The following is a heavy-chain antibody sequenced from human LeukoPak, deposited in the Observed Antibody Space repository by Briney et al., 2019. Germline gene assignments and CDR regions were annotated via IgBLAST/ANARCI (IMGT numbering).Heavy chain of an antibody. J-gene: IGHJ4*02. CDR1: GFTFSSYG. CDR3: ARDFDSGTFDY. Sequence: GGSLRLSCAVSGFTFSSYGMDWVRQAPGKGLEWVAVIWYDGSNKYYADSVKGRFTISRDNSKNTLYLQMNSLRAEDTAVYYCARDFDSGTFDYWGQGTLVTVSS. CDR2: IWYDGSNK. D-gene: IGHD3-9*01. V-gene: IGHV3-33*01.